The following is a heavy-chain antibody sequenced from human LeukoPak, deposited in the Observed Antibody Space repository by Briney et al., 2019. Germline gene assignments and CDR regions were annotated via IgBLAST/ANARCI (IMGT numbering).Heavy chain of an antibody. Sequence: PGGSLRLSCSASGFTFSNYAMHWVRQAPGKGLEYVSAISSNGGSTYYADSVKGRFTISRDNSKNTLSLQVSSLRTEDTAVYYCAKDRYSYAFEYSDSWGQGTLVTVSS. CDR2: ISSNGGST. CDR1: GFTFSNYA. V-gene: IGHV3-64*04. J-gene: IGHJ4*02. D-gene: IGHD5-18*01. CDR3: AKDRYSYAFEYSDS.